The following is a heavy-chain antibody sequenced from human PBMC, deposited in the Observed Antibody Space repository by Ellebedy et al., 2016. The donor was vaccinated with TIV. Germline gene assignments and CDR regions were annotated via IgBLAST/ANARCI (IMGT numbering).Heavy chain of an antibody. CDR3: ARDLDSPVDYYYGMDV. V-gene: IGHV1-18*01. CDR1: GYTFTSYG. CDR2: ISAYHGKT. D-gene: IGHD3-9*01. Sequence: AASVKVSCKDSGYTFTSYGISWVRQAPGQGLEWMGWISAYHGKTNYAQNLQGRVTLTTDTSTSTAYMELRSLRSDDTAVYYCARDLDSPVDYYYGMDVWGQGTTVTVSS. J-gene: IGHJ6*02.